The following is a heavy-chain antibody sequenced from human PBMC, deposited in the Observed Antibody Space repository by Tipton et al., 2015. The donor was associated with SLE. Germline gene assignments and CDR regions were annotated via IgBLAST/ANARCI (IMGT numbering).Heavy chain of an antibody. CDR2: INHSGST. J-gene: IGHJ3*02. Sequence: PSLTCTVSGGSISSYYWSWIRQPPGKGLEWIGEINHSGSTNYNPSLKSRVTISVDTSKNQFSLKLSSVTAADTAVYYCATRKWFGELLTQGAFDIWGQGTMVTVSS. CDR3: ATRKWFGELLTQGAFDI. CDR1: GGSISSYY. V-gene: IGHV4-34*01. D-gene: IGHD3-10*01.